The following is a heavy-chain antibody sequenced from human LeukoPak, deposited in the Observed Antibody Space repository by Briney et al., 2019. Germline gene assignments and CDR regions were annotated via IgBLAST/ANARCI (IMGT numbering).Heavy chain of an antibody. V-gene: IGHV4-34*01. Sequence: SETLSLTCAVYGGSFSGYYWSWIRQPPGKGLEWIGEINHSGSTNYNPSLKSRVTISVDTSKNQFSLKLSSVTAADTAVYYCARVVVTARTRGYYYCYGMDVWGQGTTVTVSS. CDR2: INHSGST. J-gene: IGHJ6*02. CDR3: ARVVVTARTRGYYYCYGMDV. CDR1: GGSFSGYY. D-gene: IGHD2-21*02.